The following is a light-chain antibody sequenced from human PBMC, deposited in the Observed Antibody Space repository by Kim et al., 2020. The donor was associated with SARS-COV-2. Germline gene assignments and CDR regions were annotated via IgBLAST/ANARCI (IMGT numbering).Light chain of an antibody. J-gene: IGKJ4*01. V-gene: IGKV1-39*01. Sequence: SRSLGYRVTNTCRASQNINKYINWYQQKPGKPPKLLIYAASSLQSGVPSRFSGSGSGTDFTLTITTLQPEDFATYYCQQSFSTFEAFGGGTKLEI. CDR2: AAS. CDR3: QQSFSTFEA. CDR1: QNINKY.